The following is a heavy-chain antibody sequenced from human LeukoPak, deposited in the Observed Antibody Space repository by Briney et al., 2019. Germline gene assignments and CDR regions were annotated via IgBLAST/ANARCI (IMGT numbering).Heavy chain of an antibody. CDR1: GFTFSSYA. CDR3: ARQAVAGFFDY. D-gene: IGHD6-19*01. CDR2: ISYDGSNK. Sequence: PGGSLRLSCAASGFTFSSYAMHWVRQAPGKGLEWVAVISYDGSNKYYADSVKGRFTISRDNSKNTLYLQMNSLRAKDTAVYYCARQAVAGFFDYWGQGTLDTVSS. V-gene: IGHV3-30*04. J-gene: IGHJ4*02.